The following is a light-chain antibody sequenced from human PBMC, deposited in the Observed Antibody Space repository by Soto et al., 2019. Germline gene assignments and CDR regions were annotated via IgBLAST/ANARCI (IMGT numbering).Light chain of an antibody. V-gene: IGLV2-14*03. Sequence: QSVLTQPPSVSGAPGQRVTISCTGSSSNIGAGYDYVSWYQQHPGKAPKLMIYHVTYRPSGVSNRYSGSKSGNSASLTISGLQADDEADYYCCSLTTSHTYVFGSGTKVNVL. J-gene: IGLJ1*01. CDR2: HVT. CDR1: SSNIGAGYDY. CDR3: CSLTTSHTYV.